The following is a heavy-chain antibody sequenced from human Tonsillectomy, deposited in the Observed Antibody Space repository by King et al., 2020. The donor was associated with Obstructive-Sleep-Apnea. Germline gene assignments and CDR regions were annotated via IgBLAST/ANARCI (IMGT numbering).Heavy chain of an antibody. J-gene: IGHJ4*02. CDR1: GFSFGDYA. D-gene: IGHD3-9*01. Sequence: VQLVESGGGLVQPGQSLRLSCTTSGFSFGDYALSWFHQAPGKGLEWVGFSRKQAYGGTTEYAASVKGRFTISRDGSKSIAYLQMNSLKTEDTAVYYCTAELRYFDPPNYWGQGTLVIVSS. V-gene: IGHV3-49*01. CDR3: TAELRYFDPPNY. CDR2: SRKQAYGGTT.